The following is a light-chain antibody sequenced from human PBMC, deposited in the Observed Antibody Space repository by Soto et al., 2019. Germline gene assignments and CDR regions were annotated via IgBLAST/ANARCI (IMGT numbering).Light chain of an antibody. V-gene: IGKV1-12*01. Sequence: DIQTTQSPSSVSASVGDRVTITCRASQGINKWLAWYQQKPGTAPKLLIYSASSLYTGVPSRFSGSGYGTDFTLTISSLQPEDFATYYCQQANTFALTFGGGTKVDI. CDR3: QQANTFALT. J-gene: IGKJ4*01. CDR2: SAS. CDR1: QGINKW.